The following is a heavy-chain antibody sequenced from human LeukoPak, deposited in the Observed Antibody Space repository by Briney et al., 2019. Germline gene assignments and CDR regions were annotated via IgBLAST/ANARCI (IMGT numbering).Heavy chain of an antibody. J-gene: IGHJ3*02. CDR2: IYPGDSDT. Sequence: GESLKISCKSSGYSFTIYWIAWVRQMPGKGLEWMGIIYPGDSDTRYSPSFQGQVTISADKSISTAYLQWSSLKASDTAMYYCASAAPDAFDIWGQGTMATVSS. CDR3: ASAAPDAFDI. CDR1: GYSFTIYW. D-gene: IGHD6-25*01. V-gene: IGHV5-51*01.